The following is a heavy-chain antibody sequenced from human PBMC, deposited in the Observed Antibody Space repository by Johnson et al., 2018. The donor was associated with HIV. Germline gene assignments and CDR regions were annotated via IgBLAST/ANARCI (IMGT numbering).Heavy chain of an antibody. CDR3: AREEGVGDDYGGKSAFDI. D-gene: IGHD4-23*01. Sequence: QVHLVESGGGVVQPGRSLRLSCAASGFTFSSYAMHWVRQAPGKGLEWVAVISYDGSNKYYADSVKGRFTISRDNSKNTLYLQMNSLRAEDTAVYYCAREEGVGDDYGGKSAFDIWGQGTMVTVSS. CDR1: GFTFSSYA. CDR2: ISYDGSNK. J-gene: IGHJ3*02. V-gene: IGHV3-30-3*01.